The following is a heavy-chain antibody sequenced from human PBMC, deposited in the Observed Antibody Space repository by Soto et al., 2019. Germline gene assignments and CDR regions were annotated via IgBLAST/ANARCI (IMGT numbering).Heavy chain of an antibody. CDR3: ARDIRVAARPSEDYYYYYGMDV. D-gene: IGHD6-6*01. Sequence: GGSLRLSCVASGFTFSSYWMHWVRQAPGKGLVWVSRINSDGSSTSYADSVKGRFTISRDNAKNTLYLQMNSLRAEDTAVYYCARDIRVAARPSEDYYYYYGMDVWGQGTTVTVSS. V-gene: IGHV3-74*01. CDR2: INSDGSST. CDR1: GFTFSSYW. J-gene: IGHJ6*02.